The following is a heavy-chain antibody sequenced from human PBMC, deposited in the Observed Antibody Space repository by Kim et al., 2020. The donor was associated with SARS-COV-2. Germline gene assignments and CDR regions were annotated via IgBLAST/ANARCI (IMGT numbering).Heavy chain of an antibody. CDR3: ARDFTGTMVRGVIRGRYYYGMDV. D-gene: IGHD3-10*01. V-gene: IGHV3-21*01. CDR2: ISSSSSYI. CDR1: GFTFSSYS. J-gene: IGHJ6*02. Sequence: GGSLRLSCAASGFTFSSYSMNWVRQAPGKGLEWVSSISSSSSYIYYADSVKGRFTISRDNAKNSLYLQMNSLRAEDTAVYYCARDFTGTMVRGVIRGRYYYGMDVWGQGTTVTVSS.